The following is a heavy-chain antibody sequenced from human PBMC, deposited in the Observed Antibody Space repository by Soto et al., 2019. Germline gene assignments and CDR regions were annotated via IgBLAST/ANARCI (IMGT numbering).Heavy chain of an antibody. CDR1: GGSISSYY. V-gene: IGHV4-59*08. CDR2: IYYSGST. CDR3: ARGGVRRAWGPPFDY. D-gene: IGHD3-16*01. J-gene: IGHJ4*02. Sequence: SETLSLTCTVSGGSISSYYWSWIRQPPGKGLEWIGYIYYSGSTNYNPSLKSRVTISVDTSKNQFSLKLSSVTAADTAVYYCARGGVRRAWGPPFDYWGQGTLVTVSS.